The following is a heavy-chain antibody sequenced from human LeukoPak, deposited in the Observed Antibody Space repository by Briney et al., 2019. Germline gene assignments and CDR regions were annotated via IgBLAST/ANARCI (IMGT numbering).Heavy chain of an antibody. D-gene: IGHD2-2*01. Sequence: SQTLSLTCTVSGGSISSGGYYWSWIRQPPGKGLEWIGYIYHSGSTYYNLSLKSRVTISVDRSKNQFSLKLSSVTAADTAVYYCARNGRVVAFDPFDYWGQGTLVTVSS. CDR2: IYHSGST. CDR3: ARNGRVVAFDPFDY. CDR1: GGSISSGGYY. V-gene: IGHV4-30-2*01. J-gene: IGHJ4*02.